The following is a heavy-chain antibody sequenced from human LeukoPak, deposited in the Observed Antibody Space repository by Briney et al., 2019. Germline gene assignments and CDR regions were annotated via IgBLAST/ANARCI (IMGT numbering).Heavy chain of an antibody. J-gene: IGHJ4*02. D-gene: IGHD6-13*01. CDR2: ISCSGGST. CDR3: AKDGYSSSWLYYDY. V-gene: IGHV3-23*01. Sequence: GGSLRLFCAASGFTFSSYAMSWVRQAPGKGLQWVSAISCSGGSTYYADSVKGRFAISRDNSKNTLYLQMTSLRAEDTAVYYCAKDGYSSSWLYYDYWGQGTLVTVSS. CDR1: GFTFSSYA.